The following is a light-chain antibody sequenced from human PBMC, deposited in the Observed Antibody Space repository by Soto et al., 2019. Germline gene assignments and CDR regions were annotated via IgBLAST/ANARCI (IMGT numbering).Light chain of an antibody. CDR3: QHYNSYSEA. CDR2: KAS. J-gene: IGKJ1*01. V-gene: IGKV1-5*03. CDR1: QTISSW. Sequence: DIQMTQSPSTLSGSVGDRVTITCRASQTISSWLAWYQQKPGKAPRLVIYKASTLKSGVPSRFIGSGSGTECTLTISSLQPDDVATYYCQHYNSYSEAFGQGTKVDIK.